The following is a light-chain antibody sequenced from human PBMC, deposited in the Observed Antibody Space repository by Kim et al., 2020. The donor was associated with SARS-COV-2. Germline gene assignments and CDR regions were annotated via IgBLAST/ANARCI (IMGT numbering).Light chain of an antibody. V-gene: IGLV6-57*02. J-gene: IGLJ2*01. CDR3: QSYDSSNVV. CDR1: SGSIASNY. CDR2: EDN. Sequence: NFMLTQPHSVSESPGKTVTISCTGSSGSIASNYVQWYQQRPGSAPTTVIYEDNQRPSGVPDRFSGSIDSSSNSASLTISGQKTEDEADYYCQSYDSSNVVFGGGTQLTVL.